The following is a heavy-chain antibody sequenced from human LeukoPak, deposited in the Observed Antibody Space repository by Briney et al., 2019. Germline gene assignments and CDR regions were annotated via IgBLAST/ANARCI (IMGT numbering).Heavy chain of an antibody. V-gene: IGHV3-30*18. CDR1: GFTFSSFA. CDR2: ISYDGTRK. D-gene: IGHD4/OR15-4a*01. J-gene: IGHJ4*02. CDR3: AQDRSAYGEMFDS. Sequence: PGGSLRLSCAASGFTFSSFAMHWVRQAPGKGLEWVAFISYDGTRKYYADSVRGRFTISRDNSKNTLYLQMNSPRAEDTAVYYCAQDRSAYGEMFDSWGQGTLVTVSS.